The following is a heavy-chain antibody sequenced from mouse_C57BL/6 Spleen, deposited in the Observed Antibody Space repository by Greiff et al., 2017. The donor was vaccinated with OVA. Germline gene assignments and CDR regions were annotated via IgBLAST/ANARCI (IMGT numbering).Heavy chain of an antibody. V-gene: IGHV1-69*01. D-gene: IGHD3-2*02. CDR1: GYTFTSYW. CDR3: ARLDSSGYGFAY. CDR2: IDPSDSYT. Sequence: QVQLQQPGAELVMPGASVKLSCKASGYTFTSYWMHWVKQRPGQGLEWIGEIDPSDSYTNYNQKFKGKSTLTVDKSSSTAYIQLSSLTSEDSAVYYCARLDSSGYGFAYWGQGTLVTVSA. J-gene: IGHJ3*01.